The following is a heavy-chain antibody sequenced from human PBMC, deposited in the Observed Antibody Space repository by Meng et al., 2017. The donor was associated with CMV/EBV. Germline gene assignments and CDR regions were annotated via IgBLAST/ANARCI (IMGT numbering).Heavy chain of an antibody. J-gene: IGHJ6*02. CDR1: GFTFSSYD. V-gene: IGHV3-13*01. Sequence: GESLKISCAASGFTFSSYDMHWVRQATGKGLEWVSAIGTAGDTYYPGSVKGRFTISRENAKNSLYLQMNSLRAGDTAVYYCARMGYCTNGVCYGMDVWGQGTTVTV. D-gene: IGHD2-8*01. CDR2: IGTAGDT. CDR3: ARMGYCTNGVCYGMDV.